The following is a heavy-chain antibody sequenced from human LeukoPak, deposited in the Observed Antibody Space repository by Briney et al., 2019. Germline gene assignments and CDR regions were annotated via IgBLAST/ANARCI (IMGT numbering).Heavy chain of an antibody. V-gene: IGHV3-53*04. CDR2: IYSGGST. D-gene: IGHD4-23*01. J-gene: IGHJ4*02. Sequence: PGGSLRLSCAASGFTVSSNYMSWVRQAPGKGLEWVSVIYSGGSTYYADSVKGRFTISRHNSKNTLYLQMNSLRAEDTAVYYCASAKDDYGGNSVGLVYWGQGTLVTVSS. CDR3: ASAKDDYGGNSVGLVY. CDR1: GFTVSSNY.